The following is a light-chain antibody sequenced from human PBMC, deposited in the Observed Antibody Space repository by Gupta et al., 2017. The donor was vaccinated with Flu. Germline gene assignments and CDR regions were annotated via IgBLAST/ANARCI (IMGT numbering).Light chain of an antibody. CDR1: SSNIGNNY. CDR3: GTWDSSLSAV. J-gene: IGLJ2*01. Sequence: QSVLTQPPSVSAPPGQKVTISCSGSSSNIGNNYVSWYQQLPGTAPKLLIYDNNKRPSGIPDRFSGSKSGTSATLGITGLQTGDEADYYCGTWDSSLSAVFGGGTKLTVL. CDR2: DNN. V-gene: IGLV1-51*01.